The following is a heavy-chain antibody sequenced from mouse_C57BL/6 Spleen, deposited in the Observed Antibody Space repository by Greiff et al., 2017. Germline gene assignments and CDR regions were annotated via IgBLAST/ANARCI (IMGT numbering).Heavy chain of an antibody. J-gene: IGHJ2*01. CDR3: ARGASSYYSNYFDY. V-gene: IGHV5-9*01. D-gene: IGHD2-5*01. CDR2: ISGGGGNT. Sequence: EVKVEESGGGLVKPGGSLKLSCAASGFTFSSYTMSWVRQTPEKRLEWVATISGGGGNTYYPDSVKGRFTISRDNAKNTLYLQMSSLRSEDTALYYCARGASSYYSNYFDYWGQGTTLTVSS. CDR1: GFTFSSYT.